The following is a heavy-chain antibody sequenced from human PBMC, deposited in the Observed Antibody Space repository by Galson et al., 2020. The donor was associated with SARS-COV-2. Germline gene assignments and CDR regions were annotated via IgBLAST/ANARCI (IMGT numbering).Heavy chain of an antibody. V-gene: IGHV4-39*01. CDR1: AGSISSSSYY. D-gene: IGHD2-15*01. CDR3: AGLVVVVAATSGFGAFDI. J-gene: IGHJ3*02. CDR2: TYYSGST. Sequence: SETLSLTCTVSAGSISSSSYYWGWIRQPPGKGLEWIGSTYYSGSTYYNPTLKSRVTISVDTSKNQFSLKLSSVTAADTAVYYCAGLVVVVAATSGFGAFDIWGQGTIVTVSS.